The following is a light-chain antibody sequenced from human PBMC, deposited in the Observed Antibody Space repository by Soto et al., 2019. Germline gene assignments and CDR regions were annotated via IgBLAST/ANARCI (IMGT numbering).Light chain of an antibody. CDR3: SSYAGSNNFV. CDR1: SSDVGYYDY. CDR2: DVT. J-gene: IGLJ1*01. V-gene: IGLV2-8*01. Sequence: QSALTQPPSASGFPGQSVTISCTGTSSDVGYYDYVSWYQQHPGEATKLVIYDVTKPPSGVPDRVSASKSGNTASLTVSGLRAEDEADYCCSSYAGSNNFVFGSGTKLTVL.